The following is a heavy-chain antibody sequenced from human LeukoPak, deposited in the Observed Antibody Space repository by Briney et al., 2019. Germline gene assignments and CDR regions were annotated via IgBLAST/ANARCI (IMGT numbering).Heavy chain of an antibody. J-gene: IGHJ4*02. Sequence: GESLKISCKGSGYSFTSYWIGWVRQMPGKGLEWMGIIYPGDSDTRYSPSFQGQVTISADKSISTAYLQWSSLKASDTAMYYCARMDLYCGGDCYLPMGYWGQGTLVTVSS. CDR3: ARMDLYCGGDCYLPMGY. V-gene: IGHV5-51*01. CDR2: IYPGDSDT. CDR1: GYSFTSYW. D-gene: IGHD2-21*02.